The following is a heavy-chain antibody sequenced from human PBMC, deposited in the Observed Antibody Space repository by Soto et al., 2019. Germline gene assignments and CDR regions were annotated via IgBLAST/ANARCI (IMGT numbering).Heavy chain of an antibody. CDR3: ARDLRDVPAAASGMDV. D-gene: IGHD6-13*01. J-gene: IGHJ6*02. Sequence: QVQLQESGPGLVKPSQTLSLTCTVSGGSISSGDYYWSWIRQPPGKGLEWIGYIYYSGSTYYNPSLKSRVTISVDTSKNQFSLKLSPVTAADTAVYYCARDLRDVPAAASGMDVWGQGTTVTVSS. CDR1: GGSISSGDYY. CDR2: IYYSGST. V-gene: IGHV4-30-4*01.